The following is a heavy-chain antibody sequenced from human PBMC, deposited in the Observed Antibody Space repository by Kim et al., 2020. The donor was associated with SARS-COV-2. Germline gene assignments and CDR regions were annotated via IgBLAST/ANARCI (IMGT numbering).Heavy chain of an antibody. CDR2: INHSGRT. V-gene: IGHV4-34*01. J-gene: IGHJ4*02. CDR3: ARRLSNTSGWGSHYCDL. CDR1: GGSFSGYY. Sequence: SETLSLTCAVYGGSFSGYYWSWIRQPPGKGLEWIGEINHSGRTNYNPSLKSRVTISVNTSKNQFSLKLTSLTAADTAVYYCARRLSNTSGWGSHYCDLWGQGILVTVSS. D-gene: IGHD3-10*01.